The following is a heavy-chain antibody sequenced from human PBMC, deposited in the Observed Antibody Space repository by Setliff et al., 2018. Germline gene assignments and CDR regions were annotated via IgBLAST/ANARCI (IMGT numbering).Heavy chain of an antibody. CDR3: ARVKWFGEGRFGP. CDR1: GGSFSGYD. Sequence: SETLSLTCAFYGGSFSGYDWSWIRQPTRKGLEWIGEINHSGITNYNPSLKSRVTMSVGTSKNQFSLKLNSLTAADTAVYYWARVKWFGEGRFGPWGQGTLVTVSS. CDR2: INHSGIT. V-gene: IGHV4-34*01. J-gene: IGHJ5*02. D-gene: IGHD3-10*01.